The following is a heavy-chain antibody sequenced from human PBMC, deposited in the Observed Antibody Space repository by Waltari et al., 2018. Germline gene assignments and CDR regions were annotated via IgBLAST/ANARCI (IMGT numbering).Heavy chain of an antibody. Sequence: VQLVESGGDVLQPGGSLRLTCETSGFTFFNYEMNWVRHGPGKGLEWIAYISNSGSRTFYSDSVRGRFTISRDDAKNSVFLQMNDLRVDDSGLYYCTRGLVGAPGWGQGTLVTVSS. CDR3: TRGLVGAPG. J-gene: IGHJ4*02. V-gene: IGHV3-48*03. CDR2: ISNSGSRT. CDR1: GFTFFNYE. D-gene: IGHD1-26*01.